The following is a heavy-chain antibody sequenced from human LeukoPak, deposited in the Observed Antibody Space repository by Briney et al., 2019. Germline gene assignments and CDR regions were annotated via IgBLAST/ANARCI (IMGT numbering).Heavy chain of an antibody. CDR2: ISDISSYI. Sequence: TGGSLRLSCAASGFTFSSYTMNWVRQAPGKGLEWVSSISDISSYIYYADLVKGRFTISRDNARNSLYLQMNSLRVEDTAVFYCARTQWFGELGANDVFDIWGQGTMVTVSS. J-gene: IGHJ3*02. V-gene: IGHV3-21*01. CDR1: GFTFSSYT. CDR3: ARTQWFGELGANDVFDI. D-gene: IGHD3-10*01.